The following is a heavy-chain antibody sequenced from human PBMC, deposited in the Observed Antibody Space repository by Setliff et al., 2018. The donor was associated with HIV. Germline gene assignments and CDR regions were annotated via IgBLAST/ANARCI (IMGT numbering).Heavy chain of an antibody. CDR2: FYTSGST. D-gene: IGHD1-7*01. CDR1: GGSISSYY. CDR3: ARNKYNWNYYYYYGMDV. Sequence: PSETLSLTCTVSGGSISSYYWSWIRQPAGKGLEWIGRFYTSGSTNYNPSLKSRVTMSVDTSKNQFSQKVRYVTAADTAVYYCARNKYNWNYYYYYGMDVWGQGTTVTVSS. V-gene: IGHV4-4*07. J-gene: IGHJ6*02.